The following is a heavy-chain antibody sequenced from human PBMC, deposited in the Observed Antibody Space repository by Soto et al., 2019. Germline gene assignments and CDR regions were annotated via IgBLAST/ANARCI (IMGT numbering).Heavy chain of an antibody. D-gene: IGHD3-10*01. Sequence: QVQLVQSGAEVKTPGSSVKVSCKASGGTLSDYAISWVRQAPGQGLEWMGGIMPTVDSANYAQNFQGRLTISAEESTSTANLELSSVRSDDTVVYYCAVAAVREIMAQESSGMDVWGQGTTVIVSS. J-gene: IGHJ6*02. V-gene: IGHV1-69*01. CDR2: IMPTVDSA. CDR3: AVAAVREIMAQESSGMDV. CDR1: GGTLSDYA.